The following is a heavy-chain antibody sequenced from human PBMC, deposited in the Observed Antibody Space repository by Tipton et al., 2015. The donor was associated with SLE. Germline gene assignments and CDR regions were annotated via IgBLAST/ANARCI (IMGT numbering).Heavy chain of an antibody. J-gene: IGHJ4*02. V-gene: IGHV4-61*09. D-gene: IGHD5-12*01. CDR3: ARQTPRGYGADY. CDR1: GGSISSGGYS. CDR2: IYTSGST. Sequence: TLSLTCAVSGGSISSGGYSWSWIRQPPGKGLEWIGYIYTSGSTNYNPSLKSRVTISVDTSKNQFSLKLSSVTAADTAVYYCARQTPRGYGADYWGQGTLVTVSS.